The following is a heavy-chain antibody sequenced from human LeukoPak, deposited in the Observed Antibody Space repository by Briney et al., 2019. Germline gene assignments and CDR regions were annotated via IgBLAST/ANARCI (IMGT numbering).Heavy chain of an antibody. D-gene: IGHD1-7*01. J-gene: IGHJ5*02. V-gene: IGHV1-18*01. Sequence: ASVKVSCKASGYTFTSYGISWVRQAPGQGLEWMGWISAYNGNTNYAQKLQGRVTMTTDTSTGTAYMEPRSLRSNDTAVYYCARDGTTLSRWFDPWGQGTLVTVSS. CDR2: ISAYNGNT. CDR3: ARDGTTLSRWFDP. CDR1: GYTFTSYG.